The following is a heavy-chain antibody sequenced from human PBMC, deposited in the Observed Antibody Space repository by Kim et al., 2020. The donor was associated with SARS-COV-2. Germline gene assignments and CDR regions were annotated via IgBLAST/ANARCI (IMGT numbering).Heavy chain of an antibody. CDR2: ISYDGSNK. CDR1: GFTFSSYG. CDR3: AKEGFVDGDILTGYSDY. Sequence: GGSLRLSCAASGFTFSSYGMHWVRQAPGKGLEWVAVISYDGSNKYYADSVKGRFTISRDNSKNTLYLQMNSLRAEDTAVYYCAKEGFVDGDILTGYSDYWGQGTLVTVSS. D-gene: IGHD3-9*01. J-gene: IGHJ4*02. V-gene: IGHV3-30*18.